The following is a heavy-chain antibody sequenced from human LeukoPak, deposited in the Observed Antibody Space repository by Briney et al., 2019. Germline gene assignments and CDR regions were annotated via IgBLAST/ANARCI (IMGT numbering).Heavy chain of an antibody. D-gene: IGHD1-26*01. CDR2: IYYSGST. Sequence: SETLSLTCDVSGGSFNSYYWSWIRQPPGKGLEWIGYIYYSGSTNYNPSLKSRVTISVDTSKNQFSLKLSSVTAADTAVYYCAREELGATNFFDYWGQGTLVTVSS. CDR1: GGSFNSYY. J-gene: IGHJ4*02. V-gene: IGHV4-59*01. CDR3: AREELGATNFFDY.